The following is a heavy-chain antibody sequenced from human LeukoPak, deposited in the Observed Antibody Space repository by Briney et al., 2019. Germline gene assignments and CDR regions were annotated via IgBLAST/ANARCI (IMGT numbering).Heavy chain of an antibody. CDR2: IRYDGSNK. J-gene: IGHJ4*02. Sequence: GGSLRLSCAASGFTFSSYGMYWVRQAPGKGLEWVAFIRYDGSNKYYADSVKGRFTISRDNSKNTLFLQMNSLRAEDTAVYYCAKDRGAVAGGSFGYWGQGTLVTVSS. CDR3: AKDRGAVAGGSFGY. CDR1: GFTFSSYG. D-gene: IGHD6-19*01. V-gene: IGHV3-30*02.